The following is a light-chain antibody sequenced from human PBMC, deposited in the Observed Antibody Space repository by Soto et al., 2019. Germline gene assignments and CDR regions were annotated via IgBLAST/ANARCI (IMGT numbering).Light chain of an antibody. CDR3: CSYAGTYTWV. Sequence: QSVLTQPRSVSGSPGQSVSISCTGTSSDVGSYNYVSWYQQHPGKAPKVMIYDVTQRPSGVPDRFSGSKSGNTASLTISGLQPEDEADYYCCSYAGTYTWVFGGGTQLTVL. CDR2: DVT. V-gene: IGLV2-11*01. CDR1: SSDVGSYNY. J-gene: IGLJ3*02.